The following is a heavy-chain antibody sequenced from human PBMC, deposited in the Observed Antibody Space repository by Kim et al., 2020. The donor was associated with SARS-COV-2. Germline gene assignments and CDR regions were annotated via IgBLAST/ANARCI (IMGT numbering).Heavy chain of an antibody. D-gene: IGHD4-17*01. J-gene: IGHJ4*02. CDR2: IWYDGSNK. CDR3: AAGIQMTTVTF. V-gene: IGHV3-33*01. Sequence: GGSLRLSCAASGFTFSSYGMHWVRQAPGKGLEWVAVIWYDGSNKYYADSVKGRFTISRDNSKNTLYLQMNSLRAEDTAVYYCAAGIQMTTVTFWGQGTLVTVSS. CDR1: GFTFSSYG.